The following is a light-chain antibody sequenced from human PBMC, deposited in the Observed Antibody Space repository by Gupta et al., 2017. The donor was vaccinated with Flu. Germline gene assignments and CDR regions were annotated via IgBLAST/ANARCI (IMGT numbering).Light chain of an antibody. CDR3: MRTDDGDWV. J-gene: IGLJ3*02. V-gene: IGLV7-46*01. CDR2: DLS. CDR1: IGVVTSGHD. Sequence: QAVVTQEPSLTASPGGTVPLTRGSSIGVVTSGHDPYWFQQKPGQPPRALIFDLSHKHSRTPARFSGCILADKAALTLSGAQAEDEADYYCMRTDDGDWVFGGGTKLTVL.